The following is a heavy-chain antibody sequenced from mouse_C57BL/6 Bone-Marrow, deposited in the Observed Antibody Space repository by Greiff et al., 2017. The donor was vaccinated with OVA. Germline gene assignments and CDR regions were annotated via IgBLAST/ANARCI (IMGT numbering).Heavy chain of an antibody. Sequence: ESGPGLVKPSQTVFLTCTVTGISITTGNYRWSWIRQFPGHKLEWIGYLYYSGTITYNPSLTSRTTITRDTPKNQFFLEMNALTAEDTATYYCARDSTEVPYFDYWGQGTTLTVSS. V-gene: IGHV3-5*01. CDR2: LYYSGTI. CDR3: ARDSTEVPYFDY. J-gene: IGHJ2*01. CDR1: GISITTGNYR. D-gene: IGHD1-1*01.